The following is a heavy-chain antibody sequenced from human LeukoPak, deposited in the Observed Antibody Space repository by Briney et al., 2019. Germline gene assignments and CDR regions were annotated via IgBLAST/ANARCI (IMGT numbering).Heavy chain of an antibody. CDR1: GYTFTGYC. CDR3: ARDISYCSGGSCYHWFDP. V-gene: IGHV1-2*02. Sequence: ASVKVSCKASGYTFTGYCMHWVRQAPGQGLEWMGWINPNSGGTNYAQKFQGRVTMTRDTSISTAYMELSRLRSDDTAVYYCARDISYCSGGSCYHWFDPWGQGTLVTVSS. J-gene: IGHJ5*02. CDR2: INPNSGGT. D-gene: IGHD2-15*01.